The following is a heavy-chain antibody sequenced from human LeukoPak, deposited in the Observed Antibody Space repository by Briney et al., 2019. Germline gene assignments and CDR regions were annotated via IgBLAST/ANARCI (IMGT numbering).Heavy chain of an antibody. D-gene: IGHD6-13*01. CDR2: TYSSGNT. CDR3: ARLGAAPGPPHYFYYGMDV. J-gene: IGHJ6*02. Sequence: NLPETLSLTCTVSGASISSSNSYWGWIRQPPGRGLGWIGSTYSSGNTYNNPSLKSRVTISVDTSKNQFSLKVNSVTAADTAVYYCARLGAAPGPPHYFYYGMDVWGQGTTVTVS. V-gene: IGHV4-39*01. CDR1: GASISSSNSY.